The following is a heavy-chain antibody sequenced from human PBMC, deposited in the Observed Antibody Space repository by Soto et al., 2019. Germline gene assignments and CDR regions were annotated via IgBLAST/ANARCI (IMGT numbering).Heavy chain of an antibody. D-gene: IGHD6-19*01. CDR3: ARGVAVAGHYYYYGMDV. CDR2: IIPILGIA. V-gene: IGHV1-69*02. Sequence: QIQLVPSGAEVKKPGSSVKVSCKASGGTFSSYTISWVRQAPGQGLEWMGRIIPILGIANYAQKFQGRVTITADKSTSTAYMELSSLRSEDTAVYYCARGVAVAGHYYYYGMDVWGQGTTVTGSS. CDR1: GGTFSSYT. J-gene: IGHJ6*02.